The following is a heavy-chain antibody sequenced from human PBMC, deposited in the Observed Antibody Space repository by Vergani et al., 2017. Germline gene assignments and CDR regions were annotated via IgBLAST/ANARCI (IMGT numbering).Heavy chain of an antibody. V-gene: IGHV3-11*05. CDR1: GFTFSDYY. Sequence: QVQLVESGGGLVKPGGSLRLSCAASGFTFSDYYMSWIRQAPGKGLEWVSYISSSSSYTNYADSVKGRFTISRDNAKNSLYLQMNSLRAEDTAVYYCARTYYDSSGYYSYFDYWGQGTLVTVSS. CDR2: ISSSSSYT. J-gene: IGHJ4*02. D-gene: IGHD3-22*01. CDR3: ARTYYDSSGYYSYFDY.